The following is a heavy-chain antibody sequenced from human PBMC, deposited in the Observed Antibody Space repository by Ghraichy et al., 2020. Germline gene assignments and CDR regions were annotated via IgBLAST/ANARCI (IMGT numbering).Heavy chain of an antibody. V-gene: IGHV4-4*02. CDR3: ARGVGDRSDAFDI. J-gene: IGHJ3*02. D-gene: IGHD4-17*01. CDR2: VYHSGST. Sequence: SETLSLTCAVSGGSISSSIWWSWVRQPPGKGLEWIGEVYHSGSTNYNPALKSRVTISVDKSKNQFSLKLSSVIAADTAVYYCARGVGDRSDAFDIWGQGTMVTVSS. CDR1: GGSISSSIW.